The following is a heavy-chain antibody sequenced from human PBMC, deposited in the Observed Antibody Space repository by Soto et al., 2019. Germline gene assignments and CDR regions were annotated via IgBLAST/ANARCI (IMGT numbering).Heavy chain of an antibody. CDR3: ARLNPIAAPFDY. D-gene: IGHD6-13*01. V-gene: IGHV3-30-3*01. J-gene: IGHJ4*02. CDR2: ISYDGSNK. Sequence: PGGSLRLSCAASGFTFSSYAMHWVRQAPGKGLEWVAVISYDGSNKYYADSVKGRFTISRDISKSTLYLQMNSLRAEDTAVYYFARLNPIAAPFDYWGQGTLVTVSS. CDR1: GFTFSSYA.